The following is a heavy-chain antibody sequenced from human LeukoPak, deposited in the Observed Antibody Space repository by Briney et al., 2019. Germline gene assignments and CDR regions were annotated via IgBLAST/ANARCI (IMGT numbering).Heavy chain of an antibody. Sequence: ASVKVSCKASGYTFTSYGISWVRQAPGQGREWMGWISAYSGNTNYAQKLQGRGTMTTDTSTSTAYMELSRLGSDDTAVYYCARGALDHATVANYFEYWGEGTLVTVSS. CDR2: ISAYSGNT. D-gene: IGHD4-17*01. CDR1: GYTFTSYG. J-gene: IGHJ4*02. CDR3: ARGALDHATVANYFEY. V-gene: IGHV1-18*01.